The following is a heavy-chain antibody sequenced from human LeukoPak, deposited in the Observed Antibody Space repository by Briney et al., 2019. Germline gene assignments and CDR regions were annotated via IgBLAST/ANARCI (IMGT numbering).Heavy chain of an antibody. Sequence: ASVKVFCMASGYTFTSYGISWVRQAPGQGLEWMGWISAYNGNTNYAQKLQGRVTMTTDTSTSTAYMELRSLRSDDTAVYYCARDYYDSSGYYDDAFDIWGQGTMVTVSS. J-gene: IGHJ3*02. D-gene: IGHD3-22*01. CDR2: ISAYNGNT. CDR3: ARDYYDSSGYYDDAFDI. CDR1: GYTFTSYG. V-gene: IGHV1-18*01.